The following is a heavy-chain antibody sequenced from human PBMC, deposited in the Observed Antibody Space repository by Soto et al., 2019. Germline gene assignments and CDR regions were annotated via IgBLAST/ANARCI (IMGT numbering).Heavy chain of an antibody. CDR2: IFHSGST. Sequence: PSETLSLTCTVSGGSISSSSYYWGWIRQPPGEGLEWLGSIFHSGSTHYNPSLKSRVNISVDTSKNQFSLKLSSVTAADTAAYYCARLGYDSSAYYDDIDYWGQGALVTVSS. J-gene: IGHJ4*02. CDR3: ARLGYDSSAYYDDIDY. V-gene: IGHV4-39*01. D-gene: IGHD3-22*01. CDR1: GGSISSSSYY.